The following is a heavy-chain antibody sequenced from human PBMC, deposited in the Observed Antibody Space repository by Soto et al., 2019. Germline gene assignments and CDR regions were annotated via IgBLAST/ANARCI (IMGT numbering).Heavy chain of an antibody. Sequence: GESLKISCXGSGYSFTSYWISWVRQMPGKGLEWMGRIDPSDSYTNYSPSFQGHVTISADKSISTAYLQWSSLKASDTAMYYCARSTTVTTYSDYGMDVWGQGTTVTVSS. V-gene: IGHV5-10-1*01. CDR1: GYSFTSYW. J-gene: IGHJ6*02. CDR2: IDPSDSYT. D-gene: IGHD4-17*01. CDR3: ARSTTVTTYSDYGMDV.